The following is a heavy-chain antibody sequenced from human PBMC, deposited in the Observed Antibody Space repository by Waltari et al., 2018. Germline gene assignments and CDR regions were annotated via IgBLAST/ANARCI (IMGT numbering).Heavy chain of an antibody. J-gene: IGHJ4*02. CDR1: GFSFSTYG. D-gene: IGHD3-16*01. V-gene: IGHV3-33*01. Sequence: QVQLVESGGGVVQPGRSLRLSCAASGFSFSTYGMHWVRQAPGRWLEVVPHIWVNGNDKYYAASVTGRFTISRDNSKNTLYLQMNSLRSDDTAVYYCAVTTMTGEIDSWGQGTQVTVSS. CDR2: IWVNGNDK. CDR3: AVTTMTGEIDS.